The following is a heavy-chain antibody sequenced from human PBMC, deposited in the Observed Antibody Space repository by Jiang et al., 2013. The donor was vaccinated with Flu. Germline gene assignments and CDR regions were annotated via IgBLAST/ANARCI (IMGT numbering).Heavy chain of an antibody. D-gene: IGHD3-22*01. CDR2: IIPIFGTA. V-gene: IGHV1-69*01. Sequence: GAEVKKPGSSVKVSCKASGGTFSSYAISWVRQAPGQGLEWMGGIIPIFGTANYAQKFQGRVTITADESTSTAYMELSSLRSEDTAVYYCASAQDYYDSSGDWYFDLWGLAPWSLSPQ. J-gene: IGHJ2*01. CDR3: ASAQDYYDSSGDWYFDL. CDR1: GGTFSSYA.